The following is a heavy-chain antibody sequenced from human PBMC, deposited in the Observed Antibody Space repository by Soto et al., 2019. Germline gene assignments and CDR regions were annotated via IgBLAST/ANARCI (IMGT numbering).Heavy chain of an antibody. D-gene: IGHD5-12*01. CDR3: TRDHDGYIPDY. J-gene: IGHJ4*02. V-gene: IGHV3-49*04. CDR2: IRSKAYGGTT. CDR1: GFTFGYYA. Sequence: GGSLRLSCTASGFTFGYYAMSWVRQSPGKGLEWVGFIRSKAYGGTTEYAASVKGRFTISRDDSKSIAYLQMNSLKTEDTAVYYCTRDHDGYIPDYWGQGTLVTVSS.